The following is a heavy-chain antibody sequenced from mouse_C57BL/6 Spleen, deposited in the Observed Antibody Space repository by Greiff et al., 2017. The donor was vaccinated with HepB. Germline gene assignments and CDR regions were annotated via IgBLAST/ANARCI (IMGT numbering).Heavy chain of an antibody. D-gene: IGHD5-5*01. Sequence: EVKLQESGPELVKPGASVKISCKASGYSFTDYNMNWVKQSNGKSLEWIGVINPNYGTTSYNQKFKGKATFTVYQSSSAAYMQRNSLTSEDSVVYYCALPFAMDYWGQGTSVTVSS. CDR3: ALPFAMDY. J-gene: IGHJ4*01. CDR2: INPNYGTT. CDR1: GYSFTDYN. V-gene: IGHV1-39*01.